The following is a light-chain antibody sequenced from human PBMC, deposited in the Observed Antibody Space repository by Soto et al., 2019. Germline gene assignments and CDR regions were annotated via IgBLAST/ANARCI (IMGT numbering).Light chain of an antibody. CDR3: QQSYSTLTWT. CDR1: QSISSY. V-gene: IGKV1-39*01. CDR2: AAS. J-gene: IGKJ1*01. Sequence: DVQMTQSPSSLSASVGDRVTITCRASQSISSYLNWYQQKPGKAPKLLIYAASSLQSGVPSRFSGSGSGTDFTLNISSLQPEDFATYYCQQSYSTLTWTFGQGTKVDIK.